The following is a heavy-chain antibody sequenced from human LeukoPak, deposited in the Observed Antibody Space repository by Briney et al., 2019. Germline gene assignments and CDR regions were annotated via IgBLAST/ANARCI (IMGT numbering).Heavy chain of an antibody. Sequence: EASVKVSRTVSGYTPTEVSMHWVGQAPGQGLEWMGGFDHEDGETIYAQKFQGRVTMTEDTSTDTAYMELSSLRSEDTAVYYCATGGGSGPPDYWGQGTLVTVSS. CDR1: GYTPTEVS. D-gene: IGHD6-19*01. V-gene: IGHV1-24*01. CDR3: ATGGGSGPPDY. J-gene: IGHJ4*02. CDR2: FDHEDGET.